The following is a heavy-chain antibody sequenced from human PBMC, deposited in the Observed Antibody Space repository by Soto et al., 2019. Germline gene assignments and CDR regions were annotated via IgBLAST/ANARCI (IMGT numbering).Heavy chain of an antibody. Sequence: EVQLVESGGGLIKPGGSLRLSCAASGFAFNYAWMNWVRHTQGRGLEWVGRIKNKIDGGKTDYAAPVKGRFTISRDDSKNTLYLQMNSLQTEDTAVYYCTTTYSSGGAFDYWGQGTLVTVSS. CDR3: TTTYSSGGAFDY. CDR2: IKNKIDGGKT. D-gene: IGHD6-19*01. J-gene: IGHJ4*02. V-gene: IGHV3-15*07. CDR1: GFAFNYAW.